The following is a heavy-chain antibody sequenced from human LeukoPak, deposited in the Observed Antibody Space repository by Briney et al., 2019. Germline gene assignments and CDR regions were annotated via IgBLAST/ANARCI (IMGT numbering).Heavy chain of an antibody. Sequence: SQTLSLTCTVSGGSISSGGYYWSWIRQHPGKGLEWIGYIYYSGSTYYNPSLKSRVTISVDTSKNQFSLKLSSVTAADTAVYYCARRYGSGANTDWFDPWGQGTLVTVSS. CDR3: ARRYGSGANTDWFDP. J-gene: IGHJ5*02. V-gene: IGHV4-31*03. CDR1: GGSISSGGYY. CDR2: IYYSGST. D-gene: IGHD3-10*01.